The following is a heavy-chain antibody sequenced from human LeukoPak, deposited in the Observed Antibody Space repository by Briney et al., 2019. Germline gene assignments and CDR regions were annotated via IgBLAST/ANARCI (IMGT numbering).Heavy chain of an antibody. D-gene: IGHD1/OR15-1a*01. CDR2: IYYGGRT. CDR3: ARSISGTRSKFDC. Sequence: SETLSLTCTVPGGSISSYYWSWIRQPPGKGLEWIGYIYYGGRTNYNPSLKSQATMSIDTAKNHFSLNLTSVTAADTAVYYCARSISGTRSKFDCWGQGTLVTVSS. V-gene: IGHV4-59*08. J-gene: IGHJ5*01. CDR1: GGSISSYY.